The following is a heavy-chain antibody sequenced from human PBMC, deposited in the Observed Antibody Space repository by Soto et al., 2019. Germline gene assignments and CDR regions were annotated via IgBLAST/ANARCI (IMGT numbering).Heavy chain of an antibody. J-gene: IGHJ6*02. CDR1: GYTFTSYG. CDR3: ARGGDVKYYHGMDV. CDR2: ISAYNGKT. Sequence: QVQLVQSGGEVKKPGASVKLSCTASGYTFTSYGISWVRQAPGQGLEWMGWISAYNGKTNYAQNVQGRVTMPKDTSTRTAYMDLRSLRSDDTAVYYCARGGDVKYYHGMDVWGQGTTVTVSS. D-gene: IGHD5-12*01. V-gene: IGHV1-18*01.